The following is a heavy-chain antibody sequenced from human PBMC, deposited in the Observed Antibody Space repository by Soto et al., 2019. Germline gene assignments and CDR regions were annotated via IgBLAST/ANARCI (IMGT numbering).Heavy chain of an antibody. CDR1: GFSFSTYD. Sequence: EVQLLDSGGGLGQPGGSLRLSCAASGFSFSTYDMGWVRQARGKGLEWVSGISGSGDRTHYADSVEGRFTISRDNSKDTVFLQMNSLRAEDTAVYYCARNREYIYGYFDYWGQGILVTVSS. D-gene: IGHD5-18*01. CDR2: ISGSGDRT. J-gene: IGHJ4*02. V-gene: IGHV3-23*01. CDR3: ARNREYIYGYFDY.